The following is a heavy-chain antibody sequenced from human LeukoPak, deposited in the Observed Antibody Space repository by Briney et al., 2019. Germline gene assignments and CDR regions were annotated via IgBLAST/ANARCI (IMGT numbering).Heavy chain of an antibody. CDR3: ARDRNPYADYSGNDY. Sequence: EALKISCAASGFTSSSHGMNWVRQAPGKGLEWLSYNSRSSSTIYYADSVKGRFTSSRDNAKNSLYLQMNSLRDEDTAVYYCARDRNPYADYSGNDYWGQGTLVTVSS. V-gene: IGHV3-48*02. D-gene: IGHD4-17*01. J-gene: IGHJ4*02. CDR1: GFTSSSHG. CDR2: NSRSSSTI.